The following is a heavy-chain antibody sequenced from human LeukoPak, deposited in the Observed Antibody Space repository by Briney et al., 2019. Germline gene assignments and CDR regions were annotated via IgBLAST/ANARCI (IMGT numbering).Heavy chain of an antibody. CDR1: VSSGSXX. Sequence: VSSGSXXWRGVXQXXXKXXXXIGYIYYSGSTNYNPSLKSRVTISVDTSKNQFSLKLSSVTAADTAVYYCARGLYGGYVNYWGQGTLVTVSS. D-gene: IGHD4/OR15-4a*01. V-gene: IGHV4-61*01. J-gene: IGHJ4*02. CDR2: IYYSGST. CDR3: ARGLYGGYVNY.